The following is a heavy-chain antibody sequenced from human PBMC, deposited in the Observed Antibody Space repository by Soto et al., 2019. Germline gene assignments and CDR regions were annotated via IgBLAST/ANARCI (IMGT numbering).Heavy chain of an antibody. CDR3: ARYGRAGALFAY. D-gene: IGHD1-26*01. Sequence: GASVKVSCKASGYTFTGYYMHWVRQAPGQGLEWMGWINPNSGDTNYAQKFQGWVTMTRDTSISTAYMELSRLRSDDTAVYYCARYGRAGALFAYWGQGTLVTVSS. J-gene: IGHJ4*02. CDR1: GYTFTGYY. CDR2: INPNSGDT. V-gene: IGHV1-2*04.